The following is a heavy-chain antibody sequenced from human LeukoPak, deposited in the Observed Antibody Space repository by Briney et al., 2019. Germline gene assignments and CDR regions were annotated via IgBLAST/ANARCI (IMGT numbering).Heavy chain of an antibody. CDR1: GGSISSSSYY. Sequence: PSETLSLTCTVSGGSISSSSYYWGWIRQPPGKGLEWIGSIYYSGSTYYNPSLKSRATISVDTSKNQFSLKLSSVTAADTAVYYCARAYCGGDCYLNWFDPWGQGTLVTVSS. J-gene: IGHJ5*02. D-gene: IGHD2-21*01. V-gene: IGHV4-39*01. CDR2: IYYSGST. CDR3: ARAYCGGDCYLNWFDP.